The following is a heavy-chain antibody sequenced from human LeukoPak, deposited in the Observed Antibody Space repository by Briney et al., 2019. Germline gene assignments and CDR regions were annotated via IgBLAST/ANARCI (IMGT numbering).Heavy chain of an antibody. CDR3: ARAPLGYCSGGSCYSPYHNWFDP. CDR1: GYTFTGYY. V-gene: IGHV1-2*02. J-gene: IGHJ5*02. CDR2: INPNSGGT. Sequence: ASVKVSCKASGYTFTGYYMHWVRQAPGQGLERMGWINPNSGGTNYAQKFQGRVTMTRDTSISTAYMELSRLRSDDTAVYYCARAPLGYCSGGSCYSPYHNWFDPWGQGTLVTVSS. D-gene: IGHD2-15*01.